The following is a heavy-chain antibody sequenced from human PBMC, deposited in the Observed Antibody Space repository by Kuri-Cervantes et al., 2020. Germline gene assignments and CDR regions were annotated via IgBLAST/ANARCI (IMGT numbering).Heavy chain of an antibody. CDR1: GFTFDEYG. D-gene: IGHD3-3*01. Sequence: GESLKISCAASGFTFDEYGMSWVRQAPGKGLEWVSGINWNGGSSGYADSVKGRFTISRDNAKNSLYLQMNSLRAEDTALYYCARDVGDNWSGYIYDYWGQGTLVTVSS. J-gene: IGHJ4*02. CDR2: INWNGGSS. V-gene: IGHV3-20*04. CDR3: ARDVGDNWSGYIYDY.